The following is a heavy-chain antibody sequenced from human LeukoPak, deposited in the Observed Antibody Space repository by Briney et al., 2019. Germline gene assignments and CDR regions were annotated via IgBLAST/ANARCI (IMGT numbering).Heavy chain of an antibody. Sequence: ASVKVSCKASGYTFTSYDINWVRQATGQGLEWMGWMNPNCGKTDYAQKFQGRVTITTDNSTSTAYMELSSLRSEDTAVYYCARAYSGRCYGYYYYYMDVWGKGTAVTVSS. CDR1: GYTFTSYD. CDR3: ARAYSGRCYGYYYYYMDV. J-gene: IGHJ6*03. D-gene: IGHD6-13*01. V-gene: IGHV1-8*01. CDR2: MNPNCGKT.